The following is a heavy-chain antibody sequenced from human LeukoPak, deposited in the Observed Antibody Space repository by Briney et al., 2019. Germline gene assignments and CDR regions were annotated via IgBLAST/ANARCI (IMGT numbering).Heavy chain of an antibody. CDR2: INVRGDAT. CDR3: AKDYRYGSA. Sequence: GGSLSLFCAASGFTFKSFAFTWVRQAPRRGLEWVSAINVRGDATFYAESVRGRFTISRDNSKNTLYLQMNSLGAEDTALYYCAKDYRYGSAWGPGTLVVVSS. J-gene: IGHJ5*02. CDR1: GFTFKSFA. D-gene: IGHD6-19*01. V-gene: IGHV3-23*01.